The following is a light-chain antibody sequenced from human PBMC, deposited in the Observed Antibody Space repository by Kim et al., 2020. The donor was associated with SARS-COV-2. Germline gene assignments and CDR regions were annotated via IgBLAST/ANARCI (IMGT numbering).Light chain of an antibody. CDR1: QSVGSN. J-gene: IGKJ1*01. Sequence: EVVMTQSPATLSVSPGERATLSCWASQSVGSNLAWYQQKPGQPPRLVINGASTRATGIPARFTGSGSGTEFTLTISRLQSEDFAVYYCQQYNNWPLTFGQGTKVDIK. CDR2: GAS. V-gene: IGKV3-15*01. CDR3: QQYNNWPLT.